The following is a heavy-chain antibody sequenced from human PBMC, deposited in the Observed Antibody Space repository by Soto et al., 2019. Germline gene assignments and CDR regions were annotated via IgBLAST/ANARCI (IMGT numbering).Heavy chain of an antibody. J-gene: IGHJ4*02. V-gene: IGHV1-69*13. Sequence: SVKVSCKASGATFSGSAFSWVRQAPGQGLEWMGGITPTLGTTNYAQHLQGRVTITADESTATSFMELTSLTSADTAVYYCARDGYYYDSSGYSFFDYWGQGTLVTVSS. CDR2: ITPTLGTT. D-gene: IGHD3-22*01. CDR3: ARDGYYYDSSGYSFFDY. CDR1: GATFSGSA.